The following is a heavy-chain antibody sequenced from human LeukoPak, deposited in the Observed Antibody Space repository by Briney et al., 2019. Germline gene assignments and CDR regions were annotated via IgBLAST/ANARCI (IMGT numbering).Heavy chain of an antibody. CDR2: IYPRDSDT. J-gene: IGHJ4*02. V-gene: IGHV5-51*01. Sequence: GESLKISCKGSGYSFTSYWIGWVRQMPGKGLEWMGIIYPRDSDTTYSPSFQGQVTISADKSISTAYLQWSSLKASDTAMYYCARAHYYDSSGYLQFIDYWGQGTLVTVSS. CDR1: GYSFTSYW. CDR3: ARAHYYDSSGYLQFIDY. D-gene: IGHD3-22*01.